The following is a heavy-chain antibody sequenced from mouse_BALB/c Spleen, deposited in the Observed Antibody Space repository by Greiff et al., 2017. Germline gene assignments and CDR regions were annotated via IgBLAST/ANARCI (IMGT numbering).Heavy chain of an antibody. Sequence: EVKLMESGGGLVQPGGSLKLSCAASGFTFSSYTMSWVRQTPEKRLEWVAYISNGGGSTYYPDTVKGRFTISRDNAKNTLYLQMSSLKSEDTAMYYCARRGDGNYGEFAYWGQGTLVTVSA. J-gene: IGHJ3*01. V-gene: IGHV5-12-2*01. CDR2: ISNGGGST. CDR3: ARRGDGNYGEFAY. D-gene: IGHD2-1*01. CDR1: GFTFSSYT.